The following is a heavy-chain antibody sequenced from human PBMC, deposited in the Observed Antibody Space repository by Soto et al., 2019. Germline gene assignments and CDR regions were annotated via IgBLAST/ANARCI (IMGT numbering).Heavy chain of an antibody. CDR3: AIPIPKTGTTFGF. CDR2: ISGSGDDT. CDR1: GFTFSNFA. J-gene: IGHJ4*02. D-gene: IGHD1-1*01. V-gene: IGHV3-23*01. Sequence: QLLESGGGFVQPGGSLRLSCVASGFTFSNFAMAWVRQAPGEGLEWVSAISGSGDDTFYADSMKGRFTISRDNSKGTLYLQINSLRAEDTPVYYCAIPIPKTGTTFGFWGQGTLVTVSS.